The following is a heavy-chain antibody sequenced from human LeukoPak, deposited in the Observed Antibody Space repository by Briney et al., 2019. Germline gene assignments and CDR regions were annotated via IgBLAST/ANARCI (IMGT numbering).Heavy chain of an antibody. V-gene: IGHV4-30-4*08. CDR3: ARDGYNSGYFDY. CDR1: GASISSGGYY. Sequence: SQTQSLTCTVSGASISSGGYYRNWIRQPPGKGLEWIGYIYYSRSTSYSPSLKSRLTISVDTSKNQFSLKLSSVTAADTAVYYCARDGYNSGYFDYWGQGTLVTVSS. J-gene: IGHJ4*02. CDR2: IYYSRST. D-gene: IGHD5-24*01.